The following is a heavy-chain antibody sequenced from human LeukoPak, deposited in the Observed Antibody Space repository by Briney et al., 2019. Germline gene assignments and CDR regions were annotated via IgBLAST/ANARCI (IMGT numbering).Heavy chain of an antibody. CDR1: GFTLSSYW. Sequence: GGSLRLSCATSGFTLSSYWMHWVRQVPGKGLEWLSRINNDGVSTSYADSVMGRFTISRDNAKNTLYLRMNSLRAEDTAIYYCARKPLSGGYGGTIDYWGQGTLVTVSS. D-gene: IGHD5-12*01. CDR2: INNDGVST. J-gene: IGHJ4*02. CDR3: ARKPLSGGYGGTIDY. V-gene: IGHV3-74*01.